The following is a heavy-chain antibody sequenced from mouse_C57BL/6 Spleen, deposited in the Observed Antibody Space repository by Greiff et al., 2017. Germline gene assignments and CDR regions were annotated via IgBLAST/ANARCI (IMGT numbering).Heavy chain of an antibody. J-gene: IGHJ3*01. D-gene: IGHD1-1*01. V-gene: IGHV1-72*01. CDR2: IDPNSGGT. CDR1: GYTFTSYW. Sequence: QVQLQQPGAELVKPGASVKLSCKASGYTFTSYWMHWVKQRPGRGLEWIGRIDPNSGGTKYNEKFKSKATLTVDKPSSTAYMQLSSLTSEDSAVYYCASPYGSSYEWCAYWGQGTLVTVSA. CDR3: ASPYGSSYEWCAY.